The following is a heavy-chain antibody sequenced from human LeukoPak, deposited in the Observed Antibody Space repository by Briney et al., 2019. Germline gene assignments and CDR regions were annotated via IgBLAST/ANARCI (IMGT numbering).Heavy chain of an antibody. CDR2: ISTSGGSS. CDR1: GFTFSSYA. Sequence: PGESLSLSCAASGFTFSSYAMSWVRQAPRKGLEWVSGISTSGGSSSYADSVKGRFTISRDNPRNTLYMQMNSLRAEDTALYYCAIMHPYYDGSGYWVQWGQGTLVTVSS. J-gene: IGHJ4*02. V-gene: IGHV3-23*01. D-gene: IGHD3-22*01. CDR3: AIMHPYYDGSGYWVQ.